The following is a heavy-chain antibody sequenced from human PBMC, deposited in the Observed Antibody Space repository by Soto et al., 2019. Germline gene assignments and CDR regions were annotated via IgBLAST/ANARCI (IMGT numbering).Heavy chain of an antibody. V-gene: IGHV3-74*01. J-gene: IGHJ5*02. CDR2: ITSDGKSK. Sequence: PGGSLRLSCAASGFHFSNHWMHWVRQRPAEGLVWVSRITSDGKSKAYAESVKGRFAISRDKAKNTLYLQMNGLTAEDTAVYYCARESGDWPFNWFDPWGQGTLVTVSS. CDR1: GFHFSNHW. CDR3: ARESGDWPFNWFDP. D-gene: IGHD2-21*02.